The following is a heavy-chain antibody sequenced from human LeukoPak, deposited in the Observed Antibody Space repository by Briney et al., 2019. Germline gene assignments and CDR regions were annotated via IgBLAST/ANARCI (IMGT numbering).Heavy chain of an antibody. CDR3: ATPIYDFWSGQTSDY. CDR2: ISGSGGST. J-gene: IGHJ4*02. V-gene: IGHV3-23*01. CDR1: GFTFSSYA. D-gene: IGHD3-3*01. Sequence: SGGSLRLSCAASGFTFSSYAMSWVRQAPGKGLEWVSVISGSGGSTYYADSVKGRFTISRDNSKNTLYLQMNSLRAEDTAVYYCATPIYDFWSGQTSDYWGQGTLVTVSS.